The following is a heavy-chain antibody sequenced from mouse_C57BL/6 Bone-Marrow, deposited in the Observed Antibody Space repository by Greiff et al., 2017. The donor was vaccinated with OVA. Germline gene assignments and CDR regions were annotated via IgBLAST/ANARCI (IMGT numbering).Heavy chain of an antibody. CDR1: GFSLTSYA. D-gene: IGHD1-1*01. Sequence: VKLVESGPGLVAPSQSLSITCTVSGFSLTSYAISWVRQPPGKGLEWLGVIWTGGGTNYNSALKSRLSISKDNSKSQVFLKMNSLQTDDTARYYCATITTVVAYPFAYWGQGTLVTVSA. V-gene: IGHV2-9-1*01. J-gene: IGHJ3*01. CDR2: IWTGGGT. CDR3: ATITTVVAYPFAY.